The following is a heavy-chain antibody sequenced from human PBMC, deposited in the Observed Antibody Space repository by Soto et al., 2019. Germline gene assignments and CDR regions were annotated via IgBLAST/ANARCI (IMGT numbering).Heavy chain of an antibody. J-gene: IGHJ4*02. Sequence: KFQGRVTITRDTSASTAYMELSSLRSEDTAVYYCARPVGFDVGSYYGYFDYWGQGTLVTVSS. D-gene: IGHD1-26*01. V-gene: IGHV1-3*01. CDR3: ARPVGFDVGSYYGYFDY.